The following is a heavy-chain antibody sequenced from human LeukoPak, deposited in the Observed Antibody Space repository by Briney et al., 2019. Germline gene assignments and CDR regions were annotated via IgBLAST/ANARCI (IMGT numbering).Heavy chain of an antibody. CDR2: ISGSGGST. V-gene: IGHV3-23*01. J-gene: IGHJ4*02. Sequence: GRSLRLSCAASGFIFDNYAMSWARQAPGKGLEWVSGISGSGGSTYYADSVKGRFTISRDNAKNSLYLQMNSLRAEDTAVYYCARFDGSGSYYPYYFDYWGQGTLVTVSS. CDR1: GFIFDNYA. CDR3: ARFDGSGSYYPYYFDY. D-gene: IGHD3-10*01.